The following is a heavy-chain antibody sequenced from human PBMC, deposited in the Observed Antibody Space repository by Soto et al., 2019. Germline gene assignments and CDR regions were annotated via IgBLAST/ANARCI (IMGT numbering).Heavy chain of an antibody. CDR1: GFTFSSYG. CDR3: ARNQRIQLWLLDY. V-gene: IGHV3-33*01. CDR2: IWYDGSNK. D-gene: IGHD5-18*01. Sequence: QVQLVESGGGVVQPGRSLRLSCAASGFTFSSYGTHWVRQAPGKGLEWVAVIWYDGSNKYYADSVKGRFTISRDNSKNTLYLQMNSLRAEDTAVYYCARNQRIQLWLLDYWGQGTLVTVSS. J-gene: IGHJ4*02.